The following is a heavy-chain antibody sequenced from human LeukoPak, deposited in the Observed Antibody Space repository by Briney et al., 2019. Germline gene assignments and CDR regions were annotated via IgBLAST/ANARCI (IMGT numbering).Heavy chain of an antibody. CDR1: GGSFSGYY. V-gene: IGHV4-34*01. D-gene: IGHD3-22*01. CDR2: INHSGST. Sequence: SETLSLTCAVYGGSFSGYYWSWIRQPPGKGLEWIGEINHSGSTNYNPSLKSRVTISVDTSKNQFSLKLSSVTAADTAVYYCARGIRRTYYYDSSGSIEYFQHWGQGTLVTVSS. J-gene: IGHJ1*01. CDR3: ARGIRRTYYYDSSGSIEYFQH.